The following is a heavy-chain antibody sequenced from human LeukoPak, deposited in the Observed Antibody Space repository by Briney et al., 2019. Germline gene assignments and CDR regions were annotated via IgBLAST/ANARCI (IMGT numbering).Heavy chain of an antibody. CDR1: GFTFSTYG. V-gene: IGHV3-30*03. CDR2: ISYDGSDK. Sequence: GRSLRLSCAASGFTFSTYGMHWVRQAPGKGLEWVAVISYDGSDKYYADSVKGRFTISRDNSKNALYLQMNSLRAEDTAVYYCSLQSAFDIWGQGTMVTVSS. CDR3: SLQSAFDI. J-gene: IGHJ3*02.